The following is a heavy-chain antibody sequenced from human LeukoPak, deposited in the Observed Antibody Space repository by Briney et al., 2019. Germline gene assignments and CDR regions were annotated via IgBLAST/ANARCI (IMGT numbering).Heavy chain of an antibody. CDR3: ASGSGSYRTPYYYMDV. Sequence: QSGGSLRLSCAASGFTVSSNYMSWVRQAPGKGLEWDSVIYSGGSTYYADSVKGRFTISRDNSKNTLYLQMNSLRAEDTAVYYCASGSGSYRTPYYYMDVWGTGTTVTVSS. CDR1: GFTVSSNY. D-gene: IGHD3-10*01. V-gene: IGHV3-53*01. J-gene: IGHJ6*03. CDR2: IYSGGST.